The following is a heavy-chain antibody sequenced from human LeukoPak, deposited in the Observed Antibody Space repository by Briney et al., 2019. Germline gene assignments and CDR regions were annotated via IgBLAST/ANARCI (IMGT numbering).Heavy chain of an antibody. CDR2: ISGSGSST. D-gene: IGHD3-3*01. Sequence: PGGSLRLSCAASGFTFSTYAMIWVRQAPGKGLEWVSGISGSGSSTYSADSVKGRILISRDNSKNTLYLQITGLRAEDTAVYYCAKARDFDFWSGYSNWFDPWGQGTLVTVSS. V-gene: IGHV3-23*01. CDR1: GFTFSTYA. CDR3: AKARDFDFWSGYSNWFDP. J-gene: IGHJ5*02.